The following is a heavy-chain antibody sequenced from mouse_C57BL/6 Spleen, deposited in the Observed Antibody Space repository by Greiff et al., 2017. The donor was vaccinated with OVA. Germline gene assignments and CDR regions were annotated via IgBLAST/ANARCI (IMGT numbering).Heavy chain of an antibody. J-gene: IGHJ1*03. CDR3: ARRGTTKGRDWYFDV. V-gene: IGHV1-26*01. CDR2: INPNTGGT. D-gene: IGHD1-1*01. CDR1: GYTFTDYY. Sequence: VQLQQSGPELVKPGASMKISCKASGYTFTDYYMNWVKQSHGKSLEWIGDINPNTGGTSYNQKFKGKATLTVDKSSSTAYMELRSLTSEDSAVYDCARRGTTKGRDWYFDVWGTGTTVTVSS.